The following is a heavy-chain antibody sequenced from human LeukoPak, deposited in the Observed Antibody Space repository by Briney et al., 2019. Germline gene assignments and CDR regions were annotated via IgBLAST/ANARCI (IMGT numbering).Heavy chain of an antibody. V-gene: IGHV3-30*04. CDR2: ISYDGSNK. J-gene: IGHJ4*02. D-gene: IGHD4-23*01. CDR1: GFTFSSYA. CDR3: VRGNDYGGPHY. Sequence: GGSLRLSCAASGFTFSSYAMHWVRQAPGKGLEWVAVISYDGSNKYYADSVKGRFTISRDNSKNTLYLQMNSLRAEDTAVYYCVRGNDYGGPHYWGQGTLVTVSS.